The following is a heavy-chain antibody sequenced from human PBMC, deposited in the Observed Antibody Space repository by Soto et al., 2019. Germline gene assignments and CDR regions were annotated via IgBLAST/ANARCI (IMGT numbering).Heavy chain of an antibody. D-gene: IGHD6-19*01. J-gene: IGHJ6*02. V-gene: IGHV4-30-4*01. CDR1: GGSISSGDYY. CDR3: ARDVSGDSSGWYFPYYYYGMDV. Sequence: KPSETLSLTCTVSGGSISSGDYYWSWIRQPPGKGLEWIGYIYYSGSTYYNPSLKSRVTISVDTSKNQFSLKLSSVTAADTAVYYCARDVSGDSSGWYFPYYYYGMDVWGQGTTVTVSS. CDR2: IYYSGST.